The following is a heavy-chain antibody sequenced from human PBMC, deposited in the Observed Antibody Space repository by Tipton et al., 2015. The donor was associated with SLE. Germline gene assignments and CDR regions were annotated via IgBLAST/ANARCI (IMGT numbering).Heavy chain of an antibody. CDR3: ARRSITPYFDY. D-gene: IGHD2/OR15-2a*01. J-gene: IGHJ4*02. CDR2: IYYSGTT. V-gene: IGHV4-4*07. Sequence: TLSLTCTVSGGSISFDYWSWIRQSAGRGLEWIGSIYYSGTTYYSPSLKSRVTISVDTSKNQFSLKLGSVTAADTAVYYCARRSITPYFDYWGQGTLVTVSS. CDR1: GGSISFDY.